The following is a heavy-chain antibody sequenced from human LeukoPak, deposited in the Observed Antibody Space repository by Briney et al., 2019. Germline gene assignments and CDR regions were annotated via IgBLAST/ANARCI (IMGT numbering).Heavy chain of an antibody. V-gene: IGHV3-48*02. CDR1: GFTFSSFR. CDR3: ARGREYGSGTIRAFDI. D-gene: IGHD3-10*01. J-gene: IGHJ3*02. CDR2: SSSSSTI. Sequence: GGSLRLSCAASGFTFSSFRMNWVRQAPGKGLEWISDSSSSSTIYYADSVKGRFTISRDNAKNSLYLQMNSLRDEDTAVYYCARGREYGSGTIRAFDIWGQGTMVTVSS.